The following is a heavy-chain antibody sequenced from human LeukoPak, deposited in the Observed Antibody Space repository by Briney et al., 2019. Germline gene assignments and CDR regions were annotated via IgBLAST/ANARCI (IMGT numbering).Heavy chain of an antibody. J-gene: IGHJ4*02. Sequence: GGSLRLSCAASGFTLSSYEMNWVRQAPGKGLEWVSYISSSGTTIYYADSVKGRFTLSRDNAKNSLYLQMNSLRAEDTAVYYCARAYAGTLFYWGQGTLVTVSS. CDR1: GFTLSSYE. CDR3: ARAYAGTLFY. V-gene: IGHV3-48*03. CDR2: ISSSGTTI. D-gene: IGHD4-23*01.